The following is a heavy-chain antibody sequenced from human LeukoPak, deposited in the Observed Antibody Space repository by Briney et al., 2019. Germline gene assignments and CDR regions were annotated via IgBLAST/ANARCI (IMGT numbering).Heavy chain of an antibody. J-gene: IGHJ5*02. CDR2: IYTTGTT. CDR1: GDSLSSFY. V-gene: IGHV4-4*07. CDR3: ARELGYCSSTSCYGFDP. D-gene: IGHD2-2*01. Sequence: SETLSLTCTVSGDSLSSFYWSWIRQPAGKGLEWIGRIYTTGTTNYNPSLKSRVTMSVDTSKNQFSLELYSVTAADTAVYYCARELGYCSSTSCYGFDPWGQGTLVIVSS.